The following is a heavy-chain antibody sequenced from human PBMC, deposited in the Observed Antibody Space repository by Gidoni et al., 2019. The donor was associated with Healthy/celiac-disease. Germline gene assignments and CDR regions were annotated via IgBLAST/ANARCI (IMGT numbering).Heavy chain of an antibody. J-gene: IGHJ4*02. CDR3: ARDRIAVGIFDY. Sequence: IGYIYFSGSTYYNPSLKSRVTISVDTSKNQFSLKLSSVTAADTAVYYCARDRIAVGIFDYWGQGTLVTVSS. CDR2: IYFSGST. V-gene: IGHV4-31*02. D-gene: IGHD6-19*01.